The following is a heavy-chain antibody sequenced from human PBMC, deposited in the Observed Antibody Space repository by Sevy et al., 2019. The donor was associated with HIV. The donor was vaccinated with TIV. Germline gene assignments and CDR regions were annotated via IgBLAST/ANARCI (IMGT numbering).Heavy chain of an antibody. D-gene: IGHD3-22*01. CDR1: GFSFDSYG. J-gene: IGHJ6*03. CDR3: AKGGGGHYDPDEIGYYFYYYNMDV. CDR2: ISGSGTRT. Sequence: GGSLRLSCAVSGFSFDSYGMTWVRQAPGKGLEWVSGISGSGTRTYYADSVKGRFSISRDNSKNRLYLQMNSLRSEDTPIYYCAKGGGGHYDPDEIGYYFYYYNMDVWGKGTTVTVSS. V-gene: IGHV3-23*01.